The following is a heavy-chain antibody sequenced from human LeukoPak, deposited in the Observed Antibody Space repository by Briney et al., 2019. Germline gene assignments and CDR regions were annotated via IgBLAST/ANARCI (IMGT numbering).Heavy chain of an antibody. CDR1: GFTFSSYW. CDR3: ARDKSVAAADTGSSFDC. V-gene: IGHV3-7*01. CDR2: IKPYGSES. Sequence: RGSLTPTCAASGFTFSSYWMSWVRQAPGKGLEWVANIKPYGSESYYVDSVKGRFTISRDNAKNSLYLQMNSLRVEDTAVYYCARDKSVAAADTGSSFDCWGQGT. J-gene: IGHJ4*02. D-gene: IGHD6-13*01.